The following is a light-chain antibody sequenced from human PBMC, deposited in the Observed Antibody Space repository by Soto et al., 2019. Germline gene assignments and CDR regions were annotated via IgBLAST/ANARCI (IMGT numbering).Light chain of an antibody. CDR3: QQYNNWYT. CDR1: QSVSSS. J-gene: IGKJ2*01. V-gene: IGKV3-15*01. CDR2: GAS. Sequence: EIVMTQSPATLSVSPGERATLSCRASQSVSSSLAWYQQKPGQAPRLLIYGASTRATGIPVRFSGSGSGTEFTLTISSLQSEDFAVYSCQQYNNWYTFGQGTKLEIK.